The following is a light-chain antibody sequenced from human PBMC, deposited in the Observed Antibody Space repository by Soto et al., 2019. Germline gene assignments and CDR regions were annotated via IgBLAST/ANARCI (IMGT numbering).Light chain of an antibody. CDR3: QKYNSAPHT. V-gene: IGKV1-27*01. CDR2: AAS. CDR1: QGISNY. Sequence: DIQMTQSPSSLSASVGDRVTITCRASQGISNYLACYQQKPGKVPKLLIYAASTLQSGVPSRFSGSVSGTDFTLTISSRQPEDVATYYCQKYNSAPHTYGQRTKVDIK. J-gene: IGKJ1*01.